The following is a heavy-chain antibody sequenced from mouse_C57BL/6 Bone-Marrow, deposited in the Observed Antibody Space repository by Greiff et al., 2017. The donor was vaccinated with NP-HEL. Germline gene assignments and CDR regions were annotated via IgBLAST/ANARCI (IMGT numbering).Heavy chain of an antibody. Sequence: VQLQQPWAELVRPGSSVKLSCKASGYTFTSYWMHWVKQRPIQGLEWIGNIDPSDSETHYNQKFKDKATLTVDKSSSTAYMQLSSLTSEDSAVYYCARALGPYYFDYWGQGTTLTVSS. CDR3: ARALGPYYFDY. D-gene: IGHD4-1*01. V-gene: IGHV1-52*01. CDR1: GYTFTSYW. CDR2: IDPSDSET. J-gene: IGHJ2*01.